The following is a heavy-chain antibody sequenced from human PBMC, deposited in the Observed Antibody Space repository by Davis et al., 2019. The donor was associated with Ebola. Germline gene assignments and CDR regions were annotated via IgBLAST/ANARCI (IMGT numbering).Heavy chain of an antibody. CDR1: GGSISSSNW. J-gene: IGHJ6*02. D-gene: IGHD6-19*01. CDR3: ARRSGWYARWDYGMDV. Sequence: SETLSLTCAVSGGSISSSNWWSWVRQPPGKGLEWIGEIYHSGSTNYNPSLKSRVTISVDRSKNQFSLKLSSVTAADTAVYYCARRSGWYARWDYGMDVWGQGTTVTVSS. CDR2: IYHSGST. V-gene: IGHV4-4*02.